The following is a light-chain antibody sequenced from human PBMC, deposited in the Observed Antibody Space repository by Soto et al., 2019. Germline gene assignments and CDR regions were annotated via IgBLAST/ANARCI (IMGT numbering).Light chain of an antibody. CDR2: GAS. V-gene: IGKV3-20*01. Sequence: EIVLTQSPGTLSLSPGERATLSCRASQSVSSSYLAWYQQKPGQAPRRLIYGASNRATGIPDSFSGSGSGTDFTLTISILEPEDFSVYYCQQYGSSPRVTFGGGTKLEIQ. CDR3: QQYGSSPRVT. J-gene: IGKJ4*01. CDR1: QSVSSSY.